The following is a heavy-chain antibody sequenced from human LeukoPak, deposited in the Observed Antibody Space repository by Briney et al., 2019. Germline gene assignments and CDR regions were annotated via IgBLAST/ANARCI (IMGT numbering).Heavy chain of an antibody. CDR1: GFTVSSNY. CDR3: ARDLTMIVVVTPS. Sequence: GGSLRLSCAASGFTVSSNYMSWVSQAPGKGLGWVSVIYSGGSTYYADSVKGRFTISRDNSKNTLYLQMNSLRAEDTAVYYCARDLTMIVVVTPSWGQGTLVTVSS. D-gene: IGHD3-22*01. CDR2: IYSGGST. V-gene: IGHV3-66*01. J-gene: IGHJ4*02.